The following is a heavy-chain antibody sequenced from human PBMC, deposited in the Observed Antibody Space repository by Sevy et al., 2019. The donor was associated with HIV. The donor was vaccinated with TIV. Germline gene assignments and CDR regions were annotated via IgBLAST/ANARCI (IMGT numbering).Heavy chain of an antibody. D-gene: IGHD2-15*01. V-gene: IGHV3-30-3*01. Sequence: GGSLRLSCAASGFTFSSYAMHWVRQAPGKGLEWVAVISYDGSNKYYADSVKGRFTISRDNSKNTLYLQMKSLRAEDTAVYYCARVPLDVVVVAATPYGMDVWGQGTTVTVSS. CDR3: ARVPLDVVVVAATPYGMDV. CDR1: GFTFSSYA. J-gene: IGHJ6*02. CDR2: ISYDGSNK.